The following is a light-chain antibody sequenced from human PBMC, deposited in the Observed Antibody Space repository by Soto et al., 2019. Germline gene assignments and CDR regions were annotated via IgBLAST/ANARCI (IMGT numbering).Light chain of an antibody. CDR1: QSISSSY. CDR2: GAS. J-gene: IGKJ2*01. Sequence: EIVLTQSPDTLSLSPGERATLSCRASQSISSSYLAWFQQKPGQAPRLLIYGASTRATGIPDRFTGSGSGTGFTLTSSRLEPEDSAVYYCQLYGSSPMYTFGRGTRLELK. CDR3: QLYGSSPMYT. V-gene: IGKV3-20*01.